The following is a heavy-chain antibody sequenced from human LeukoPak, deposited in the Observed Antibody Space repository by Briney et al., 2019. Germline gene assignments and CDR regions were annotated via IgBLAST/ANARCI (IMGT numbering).Heavy chain of an antibody. J-gene: IGHJ1*01. CDR3: AKDSPVAGTSLEYFQH. D-gene: IGHD6-19*01. CDR1: GFTFSSYW. Sequence: PGGSLRLSCAASGFTFSSYWMSWVRQAPGKGLEWVANIKQDGSEKYYVDSVKGRFTISRDNAKNSLYLQMNSLRAEDTAVYYCAKDSPVAGTSLEYFQHWGQGTLVTVSS. CDR2: IKQDGSEK. V-gene: IGHV3-7*01.